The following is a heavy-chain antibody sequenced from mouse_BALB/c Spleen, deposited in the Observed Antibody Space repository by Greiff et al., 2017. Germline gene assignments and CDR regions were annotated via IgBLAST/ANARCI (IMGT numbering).Heavy chain of an antibody. CDR1: GFTFSDYY. Sequence: EVHLVVSGGGLVKPGGSLKLSCAASGFTFSDYYMYWVRQTPEKRLEWVATISDGGSYTYYPDSVKGRFPISRDNAKNNLYLQMSSLKSEDTAMYYCARDGDYGSSPAWFAYWGQGTLVTVSA. J-gene: IGHJ3*01. CDR3: ARDGDYGSSPAWFAY. CDR2: ISDGGSYT. V-gene: IGHV5-4*02. D-gene: IGHD1-1*01.